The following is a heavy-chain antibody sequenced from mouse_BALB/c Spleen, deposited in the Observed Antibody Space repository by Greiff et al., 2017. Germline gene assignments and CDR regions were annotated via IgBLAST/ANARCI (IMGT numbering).Heavy chain of an antibody. D-gene: IGHD1-1*01. CDR2: ISYSGST. CDR1: GDSITSGY. J-gene: IGHJ4*01. CDR3: ARYAYYGSSYDYAMDY. Sequence: EVKLVESGPSLVKPSQTLSLTCSVTGDSITSGYWNWIRKFPGNKLEYMGYISYSGSTYYNPSLKSRISITRDTSKNQYYLQLNSVTTEDTATYYCARYAYYGSSYDYAMDYWGQGTSVTVSS. V-gene: IGHV3-8*02.